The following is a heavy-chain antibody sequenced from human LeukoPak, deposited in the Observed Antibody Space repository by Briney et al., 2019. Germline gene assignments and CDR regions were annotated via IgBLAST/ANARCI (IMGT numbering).Heavy chain of an antibody. D-gene: IGHD3/OR15-3a*01. CDR2: ISYDGSNK. V-gene: IGHV3-30*04. Sequence: GRSLRLSCAASGFTFSSYAIHWVRQAPGKGLEWVAVISYDGSNKYYADSVKGRFTIFRDNSKNTLYLQMNSLRAEDTAVYYCARDSGFSGTQRGEYWGQGTLVTVSS. J-gene: IGHJ4*02. CDR1: GFTFSSYA. CDR3: ARDSGFSGTQRGEY.